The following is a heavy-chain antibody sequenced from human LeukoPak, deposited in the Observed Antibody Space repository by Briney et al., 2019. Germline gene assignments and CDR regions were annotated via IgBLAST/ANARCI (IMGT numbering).Heavy chain of an antibody. Sequence: SVKVSCKASGGTFSSYAISWVRQAPGQGLEWMGGIIPIFGTANHAQKFQGRVTITTDESTSTAYMELSSLRSEDTAVYYCASPAYCGGDCLDAFDIWGQGTMVTVSS. V-gene: IGHV1-69*05. D-gene: IGHD2-21*02. CDR1: GGTFSSYA. CDR2: IIPIFGTA. J-gene: IGHJ3*02. CDR3: ASPAYCGGDCLDAFDI.